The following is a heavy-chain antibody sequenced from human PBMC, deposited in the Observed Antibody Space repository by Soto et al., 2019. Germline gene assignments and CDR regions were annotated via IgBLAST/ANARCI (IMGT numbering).Heavy chain of an antibody. V-gene: IGHV3-53*02. CDR1: GFIVSNNY. CDR2: IYSGGAT. Sequence: EVQLVETGGGLIQPGGSLRLSCEVSGFIVSNNYITWIRQAPGKGLEWVSIIYSGGATYYADSVKGRFTISRDNSKNTVYLQMNNLRAEDTAVYYCARGTGGSRRFAPWGQGTLVTVSS. J-gene: IGHJ5*02. CDR3: ARGTGGSRRFAP. D-gene: IGHD3-16*01.